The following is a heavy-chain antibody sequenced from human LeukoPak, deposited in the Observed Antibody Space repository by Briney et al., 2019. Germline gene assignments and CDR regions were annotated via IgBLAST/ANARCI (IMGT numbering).Heavy chain of an antibody. V-gene: IGHV4-59*01. J-gene: IGHJ3*02. CDR1: NDSISNYY. CDR3: ARSRSGYGYEHGAFEI. Sequence: PSETLSLTCTVSNDSISNYYWSWIRQPPGKGLEWIAYIDYRGSTTNNPSLRNRITIPVDTSRNQFSLKLRSVTAADTAVYYCARSRSGYGYEHGAFEIWGQGTMVTVSS. D-gene: IGHD5-12*01. CDR2: IDYRGST.